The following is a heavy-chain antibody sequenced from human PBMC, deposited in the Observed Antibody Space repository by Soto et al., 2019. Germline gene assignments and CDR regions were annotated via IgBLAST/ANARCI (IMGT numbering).Heavy chain of an antibody. V-gene: IGHV4-30-2*01. CDR3: ARGMTTVTTFDY. Sequence: QLQLQESGSGLVKPSQTLSLTCAVSGGSISSGGYSWSWIRQPPGKGLECIGYIYHSGSTYYNPTLKSRVXXXVXRSTNQFSLKLSSVTAADTAVYYCARGMTTVTTFDYWGQGTLVTVSS. D-gene: IGHD4-17*01. CDR2: IYHSGST. CDR1: GGSISSGGYS. J-gene: IGHJ4*02.